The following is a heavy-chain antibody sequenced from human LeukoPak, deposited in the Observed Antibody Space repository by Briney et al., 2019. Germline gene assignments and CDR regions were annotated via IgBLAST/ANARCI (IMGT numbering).Heavy chain of an antibody. V-gene: IGHV3-23*01. CDR3: AKTCGWPYYFDY. J-gene: IGHJ4*02. CDR1: GFTFSTYA. Sequence: PGGSLRLSCAASGFTFSTYAMSWVRLAPGKGLEWVSAISGSGGSTYSADSVKGRFTISRDNSKNTLYLQMNSLKAEDTAVYYCAKTCGWPYYFDYWGQGTLVTVSS. D-gene: IGHD6-19*01. CDR2: ISGSGGST.